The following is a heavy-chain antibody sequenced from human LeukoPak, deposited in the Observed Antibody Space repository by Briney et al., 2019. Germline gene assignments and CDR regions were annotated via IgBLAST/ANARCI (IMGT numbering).Heavy chain of an antibody. J-gene: IGHJ4*02. CDR2: IRFDGGNE. D-gene: IGHD6-13*01. CDR1: DFTFSDYG. Sequence: GGSLRLSCAASDFTFSDYGMHWVRQAPGKGLEWVAFIRFDGGNEIYGDSVKGRFTISRDDSKDTLYLQMNSLSAEDTAGYFCAKAGYSTSWYYLDFWGQGTLVTVSS. CDR3: AKAGYSTSWYYLDF. V-gene: IGHV3-30*02.